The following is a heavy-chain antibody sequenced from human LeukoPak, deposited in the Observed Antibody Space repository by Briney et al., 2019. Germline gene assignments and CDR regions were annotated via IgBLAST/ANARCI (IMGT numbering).Heavy chain of an antibody. CDR3: ARENDCSSTSCYLDAFDI. CDR1: GGTFSSYA. J-gene: IGHJ3*02. CDR2: IIPIFGTA. V-gene: IGHV1-69*13. D-gene: IGHD2-2*01. Sequence: ASVKVSCNASGGTFSSYAISWVRQAPGQGLEWMGGIIPIFGTANYAQKFQGRVTITADESTSTAYMELSSLRSEDTAVYYCARENDCSSTSCYLDAFDIWGQGTMVTVSS.